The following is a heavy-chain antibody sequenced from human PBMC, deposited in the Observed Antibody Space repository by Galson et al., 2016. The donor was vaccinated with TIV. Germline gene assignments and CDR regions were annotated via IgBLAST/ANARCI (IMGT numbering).Heavy chain of an antibody. CDR1: GFSLSATGMC. CDR3: ARISGYYDSRGHYTPRSFDY. CDR2: IDWDDDK. J-gene: IGHJ4*02. D-gene: IGHD3-22*01. V-gene: IGHV2-70*11. Sequence: PALVKPTQALTLTCTFSGFSLSATGMCVSWIHQSPGKALEWLARIDWDDDKSYSSSLKTRLTISKDTSKNQVVLKMTNMDPVDTATYYCARISGYYDSRGHYTPRSFDYWGQGILVTVSS.